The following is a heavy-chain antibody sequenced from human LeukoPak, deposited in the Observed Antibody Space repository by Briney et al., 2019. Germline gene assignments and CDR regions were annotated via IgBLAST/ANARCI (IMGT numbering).Heavy chain of an antibody. CDR3: ARVGIQLWLGWFDP. Sequence: GGSLRLSCAASGFTFSSYAMSWVRQAPGKGLEWVSAISGSGGSTYYADSVKGRFTISRDNSKNTLYLQMNSLRAEDTAVYYCARVGIQLWLGWFDPWGQGTQVTVSS. CDR1: GFTFSSYA. J-gene: IGHJ5*02. CDR2: ISGSGGST. V-gene: IGHV3-23*01. D-gene: IGHD5-18*01.